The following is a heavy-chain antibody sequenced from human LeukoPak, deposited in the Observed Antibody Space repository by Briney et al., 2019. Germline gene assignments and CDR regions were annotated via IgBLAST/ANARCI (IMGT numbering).Heavy chain of an antibody. J-gene: IGHJ4*02. CDR1: GYTFTSYG. D-gene: IGHD2-2*01. CDR3: ARGGRRVVVPAATNFDY. V-gene: IGHV1-18*01. CDR2: ISAYNGNT. Sequence: ASVRVSCKASGYTFTSYGISWVRQAPGQGLEWMGWISAYNGNTNYAQKLQGRVTMTTDTSTSTAYMELRSLRSDDTAVYYCARGGRRVVVPAATNFDYWGQGTLVTVSS.